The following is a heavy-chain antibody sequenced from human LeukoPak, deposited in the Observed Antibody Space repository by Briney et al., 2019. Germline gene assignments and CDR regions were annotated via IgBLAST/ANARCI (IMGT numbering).Heavy chain of an antibody. V-gene: IGHV4-61*02. CDR3: AREPYGSSQGHPQAFDI. J-gene: IGHJ3*02. D-gene: IGHD6-6*01. CDR1: GGSISSGSYY. Sequence: KPSQTLSLTCTVSGGSISSGSYYWSWIRQPAGKGLEWIGRIYTSGSTNYNPSLKSRVTISVDTSKNQFSLKLSSVTAADTAVYYCAREPYGSSQGHPQAFDIWGQGTMVTVSS. CDR2: IYTSGST.